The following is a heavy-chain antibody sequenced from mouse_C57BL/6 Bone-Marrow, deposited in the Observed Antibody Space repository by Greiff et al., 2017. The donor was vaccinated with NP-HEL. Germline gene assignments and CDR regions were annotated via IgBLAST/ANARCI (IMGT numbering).Heavy chain of an antibody. V-gene: IGHV1-81*01. Sequence: QVQLKQSGAELARPGASVKLSCKASGYTFTSYGISWVKQRTGQGLEWIGEIYPRSGNTYYNEKFKGKATLTADKSSSTAYMELRSLTSEDSAVYFCARSRACYGSSYGYFDVWGTGTTVTVSS. CDR1: GYTFTSYG. CDR3: ARSRACYGSSYGYFDV. D-gene: IGHD1-1*01. J-gene: IGHJ1*03. CDR2: IYPRSGNT.